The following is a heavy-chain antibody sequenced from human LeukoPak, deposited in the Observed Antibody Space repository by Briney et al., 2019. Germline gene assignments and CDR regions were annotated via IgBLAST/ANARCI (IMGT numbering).Heavy chain of an antibody. J-gene: IGHJ6*02. CDR3: ARMGVEGITMSGVYGMDV. D-gene: IGHD3-10*02. CDR1: GFTFNRFY. CDR2: ISSNGATT. Sequence: GGSLRLSCSASGFTFNRFYLHWVRQAPGKGLEFVSHISSNGATTYYADSVKGRFTISRDNSKNTLYLQMNSLRAEDTAVYYCARMGVEGITMSGVYGMDVWGQGTTVTVSS. V-gene: IGHV3-64*04.